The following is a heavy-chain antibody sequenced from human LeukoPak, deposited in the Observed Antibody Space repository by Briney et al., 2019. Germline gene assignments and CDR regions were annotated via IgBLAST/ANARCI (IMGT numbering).Heavy chain of an antibody. CDR1: GYTFTSYG. V-gene: IGHV1-18*01. Sequence: ASVKVSCKASGYTFTSYGISWVRQAPGQGLEWMGWISAYNVNTNYAQKLQGRVTMTTDTSTSTAYMELRSLRSDDTAVYYCARVGCSSTSCYTLDYYYYYMDVWGKGTTVTVSS. CDR2: ISAYNVNT. J-gene: IGHJ6*03. D-gene: IGHD2-2*02. CDR3: ARVGCSSTSCYTLDYYYYYMDV.